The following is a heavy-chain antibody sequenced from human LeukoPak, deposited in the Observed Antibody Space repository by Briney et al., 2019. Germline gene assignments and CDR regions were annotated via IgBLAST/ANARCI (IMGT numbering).Heavy chain of an antibody. CDR3: ARNPAGIGDY. Sequence: GGSLRLFCAASGFTFSTYNMNWVRQAPGKGLEWVSFINSGSRIIYYADSVKGRFTVSRDNAKNSLYLQMNSLRDEDTAVYYCARNPAGIGDYWGQGTLVTVSS. D-gene: IGHD1-26*01. J-gene: IGHJ4*02. V-gene: IGHV3-48*02. CDR1: GFTFSTYN. CDR2: INSGSRII.